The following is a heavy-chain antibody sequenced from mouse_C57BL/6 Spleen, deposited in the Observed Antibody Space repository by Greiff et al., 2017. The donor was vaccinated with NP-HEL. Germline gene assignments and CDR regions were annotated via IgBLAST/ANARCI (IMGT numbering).Heavy chain of an antibody. CDR3: ARSPIYYDYDDAMDY. Sequence: EVQLQQSGPELVKPGASVKMSCKASGYTFTDYNMHWVKQSHGKSLEWIGYINPNNGGTSYIQKFKGKATLTVNKSSSTAYMELRSLTSEDSAVYYCARSPIYYDYDDAMDYWGQGTSVTVSS. CDR2: INPNNGGT. D-gene: IGHD2-4*01. J-gene: IGHJ4*01. CDR1: GYTFTDYN. V-gene: IGHV1-22*01.